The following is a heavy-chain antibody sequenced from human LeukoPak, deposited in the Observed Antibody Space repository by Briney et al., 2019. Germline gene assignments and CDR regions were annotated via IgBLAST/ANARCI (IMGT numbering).Heavy chain of an antibody. V-gene: IGHV6-1*01. CDR2: TYYRSKWYK. J-gene: IGHJ1*01. CDR1: GDSFSSNSAT. Sequence: SQTLSLTCAISGDSFSSNSATWSWIRQSPSRGLEWLGRTYYRSKWYKYYAVSVKSRITINPDTSKNQFSLQLNSVTPEDTAVHYCARGPSYFQHWGQGTLVTVSS. CDR3: ARGPSYFQH.